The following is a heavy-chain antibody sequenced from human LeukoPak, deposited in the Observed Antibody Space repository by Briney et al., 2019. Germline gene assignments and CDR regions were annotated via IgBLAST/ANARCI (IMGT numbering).Heavy chain of an antibody. J-gene: IGHJ4*02. V-gene: IGHV5-51*01. D-gene: IGHD3-3*01. Sequence: GESLKISCKGSGYSFTSYWIGWVRQMPGKGLEWMGIIYPGDSDTRYSPSFQGQVTISADKSISTAYLQWSSLKASDTAMYYCASSLKQITIFEGFDYWGQGTLVTVSS. CDR2: IYPGDSDT. CDR3: ASSLKQITIFEGFDY. CDR1: GYSFTSYW.